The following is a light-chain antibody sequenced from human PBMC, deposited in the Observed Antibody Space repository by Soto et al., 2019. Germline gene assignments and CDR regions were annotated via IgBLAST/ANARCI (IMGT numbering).Light chain of an antibody. V-gene: IGLV1-40*01. J-gene: IGLJ1*01. CDR1: SSNIGAGYD. CDR2: CNG. CDR3: QSYDSSMSGYV. Sequence: QSVLTQPPSVSGAPGQRVTISCTGSSSNIGAGYDVHWYQQLPGTAPKLLIYCNGNRPSGVPDRFSGSKSGTSASLAITGLQAEDEADYYCQSYDSSMSGYVFGTGTKLTVL.